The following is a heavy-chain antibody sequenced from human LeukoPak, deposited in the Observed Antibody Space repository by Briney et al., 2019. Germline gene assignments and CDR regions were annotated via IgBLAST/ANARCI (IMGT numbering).Heavy chain of an antibody. J-gene: IGHJ1*01. CDR1: GFTFSSYA. CDR2: ISYDGSNK. CDR3: ARVNLRPYCGGDCAEYFQH. V-gene: IGHV3-30-3*01. Sequence: PGRSLRLSCAASGFTFSSYAMHWVRQAPGKGLEWVAVISYDGSNKYYADSVKGRFTISRDNSKNTLYLQMNSLRAEDTAVYYCARVNLRPYCGGDCAEYFQHWGQGTLVTVSS. D-gene: IGHD2-21*02.